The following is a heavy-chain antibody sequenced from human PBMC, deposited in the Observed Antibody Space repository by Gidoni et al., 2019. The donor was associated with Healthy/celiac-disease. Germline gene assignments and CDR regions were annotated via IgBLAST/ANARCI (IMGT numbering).Heavy chain of an antibody. D-gene: IGHD3-16*01. CDR1: GFTFISYP. Sequence: QVQLVESGGGVVQPGRSLSLSCAASGFTFISYPMPWFRPAPGKGLEWVAVISYDGRNKYYADSVKGRSTISRDNSKNTLYLQMNSLRAEDTAVYYCARDHRAYYDYVWGSSGYYYYYGMDVWGQGTTVTVSS. J-gene: IGHJ6*02. CDR2: ISYDGRNK. V-gene: IGHV3-30*04. CDR3: ARDHRAYYDYVWGSSGYYYYYGMDV.